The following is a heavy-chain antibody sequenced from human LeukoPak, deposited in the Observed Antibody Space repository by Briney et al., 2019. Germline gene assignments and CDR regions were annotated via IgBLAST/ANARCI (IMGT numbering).Heavy chain of an antibody. D-gene: IGHD2-8*01. Sequence: SETLSLTCTVSGGSISSGGYYWSWIRQHPGKGLEWIGYIYYSGSTHYNPSLKSRVTISVDTSKNQFSLKLSSVTAADTAVYYCARVPLGGANAIAFVDYWGQGTLVTVSS. CDR2: IYYSGST. CDR3: ARVPLGGANAIAFVDY. J-gene: IGHJ4*02. V-gene: IGHV4-31*03. CDR1: GGSISSGGYY.